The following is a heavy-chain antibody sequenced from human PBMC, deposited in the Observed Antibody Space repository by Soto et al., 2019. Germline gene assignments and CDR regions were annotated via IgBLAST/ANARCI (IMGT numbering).Heavy chain of an antibody. J-gene: IGHJ4*02. CDR2: ISGSGSHI. D-gene: IGHD3-22*01. V-gene: IGHV3-21*01. Sequence: GGSLRLSXAASGFTFSSYSMNWVRQAPGKGLEWVSSISGSGSHINYADSVKGRFTISRDNATHSLNLQMDSLRAEDTAVYYCAREEDSSGVDYWGQGTLVTVSS. CDR1: GFTFSSYS. CDR3: AREEDSSGVDY.